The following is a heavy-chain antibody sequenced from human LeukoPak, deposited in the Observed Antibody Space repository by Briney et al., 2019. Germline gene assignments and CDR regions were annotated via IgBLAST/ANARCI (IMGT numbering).Heavy chain of an antibody. CDR1: GYTFTGYH. CDR2: FDPEDGET. J-gene: IGHJ4*02. Sequence: ASVKVSCKASGYTFTGYHMHWVRQAPGKGLEWMGGFDPEDGETIYAQKFQGRVTMTEDTSTDTAYMELSSLRSEDTAVYYCATYYYDSSGYYYVGYWGQGPLVTVSS. CDR3: ATYYYDSSGYYYVGY. D-gene: IGHD3-22*01. V-gene: IGHV1-24*01.